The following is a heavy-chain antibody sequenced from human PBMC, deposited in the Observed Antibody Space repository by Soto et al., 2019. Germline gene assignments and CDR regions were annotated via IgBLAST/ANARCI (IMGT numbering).Heavy chain of an antibody. D-gene: IGHD3-22*01. CDR3: ARQNYLYDSSGYLASGYYLDY. Sequence: PSETLSLTCTVSGGSVSSGSYYWSWIRQPPGKGLEWIGNIYYSGSTNYNPSLKSRVTISVDTSKNQFSLKLSSVTAADTAVYYCARQNYLYDSSGYLASGYYLDYWGQGTLVTVSS. CDR2: IYYSGST. CDR1: GGSVSSGSYY. J-gene: IGHJ4*02. V-gene: IGHV4-61*01.